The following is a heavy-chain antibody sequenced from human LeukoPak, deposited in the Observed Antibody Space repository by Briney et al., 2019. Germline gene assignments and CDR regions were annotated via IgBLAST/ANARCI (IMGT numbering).Heavy chain of an antibody. CDR2: INPSGGST. CDR1: GYTFTSYY. J-gene: IGHJ3*02. CDR3: ATGLGRFDAFDI. V-gene: IGHV1-46*01. Sequence: ASVKVSCKASGYTFTSYYMHWVRQAPGQGLEWMGIINPSGGSTNYAQKFQGRVTMTRDTSTSTVYMELSSLRSEDTAVYYCATGLGRFDAFDIWGQGTMVTVSS. D-gene: IGHD1-26*01.